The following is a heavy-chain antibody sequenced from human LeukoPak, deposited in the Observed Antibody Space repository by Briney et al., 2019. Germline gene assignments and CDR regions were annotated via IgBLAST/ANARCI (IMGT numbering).Heavy chain of an antibody. CDR2: IYYSGST. D-gene: IGHD3-10*01. Sequence: TSETLSLTCTVSGGSISSYYWSWIRQPPGKGLEWIGYIYYSGSTNYNPSLKSRVTISVDTSKNQFSLKLSSVTAADTAVYYCASGYYYGSGSYYNVFDYWGQGTLVTVSS. J-gene: IGHJ4*02. V-gene: IGHV4-59*08. CDR1: GGSISSYY. CDR3: ASGYYYGSGSYYNVFDY.